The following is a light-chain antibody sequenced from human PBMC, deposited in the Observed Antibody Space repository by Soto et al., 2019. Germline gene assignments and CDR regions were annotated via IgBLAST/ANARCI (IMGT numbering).Light chain of an antibody. J-gene: IGKJ1*01. CDR2: SAF. Sequence: EIVLTQSPATLSVSPGESATLSCRASQSISNSLAWYQQKPGQAPRLVIYSAFTRATGIPARFSGSGSGTEFTLTISSLQSEDFAVYYFQQYNKWPPWTFGQGTKVEIK. CDR1: QSISNS. CDR3: QQYNKWPPWT. V-gene: IGKV3-15*01.